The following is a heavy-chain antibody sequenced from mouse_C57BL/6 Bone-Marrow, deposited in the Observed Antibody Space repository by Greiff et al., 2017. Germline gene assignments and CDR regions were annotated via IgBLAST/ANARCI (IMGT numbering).Heavy chain of an antibody. D-gene: IGHD3-1*01. CDR1: GYAFTNYL. CDR2: INPGSGGT. CDR3: ARLSGWYFDV. J-gene: IGHJ1*03. V-gene: IGHV1-54*01. Sequence: QVQLQQSGAELVRPGTSVKVSCKASGYAFTNYLLEWVKQRPGQGLEWIGVINPGSGGTNYNEKFKGKATLTADKSSSTAYMQLSSLTSEDSAVYFCARLSGWYFDVWGTGTTVTVSS.